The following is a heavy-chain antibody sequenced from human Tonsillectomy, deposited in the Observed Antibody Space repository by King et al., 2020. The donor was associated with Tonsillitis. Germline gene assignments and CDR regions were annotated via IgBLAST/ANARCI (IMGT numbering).Heavy chain of an antibody. V-gene: IGHV1-2*02. D-gene: IGHD2-15*01. CDR2: INPNSGGT. Sequence: VQLVESGAEVKKPGASVKVSCKASGYTFTVYYMHWVRQAPGQGREWMGWINPNSGGTNYAQKFQGRVTMTRDTSISTAYMELGRLRSADTAVYYCARGPVEVGVAVTGSGLFDPWGQGTLVTVSS. CDR1: GYTFTVYY. CDR3: ARGPVEVGVAVTGSGLFDP. J-gene: IGHJ5*02.